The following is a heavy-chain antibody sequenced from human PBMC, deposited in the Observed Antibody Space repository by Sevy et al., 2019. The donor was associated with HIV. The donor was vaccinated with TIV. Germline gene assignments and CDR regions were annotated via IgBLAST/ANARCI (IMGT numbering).Heavy chain of an antibody. CDR3: ARDLGGYGGNSIDY. CDR1: GYTFTSYG. J-gene: IGHJ4*02. D-gene: IGHD2-21*02. Sequence: ASVKVSCKASGYTFTSYGISWVRQAPGQGLEWMGWISAYNDNTNYAQKLQGRATMTTDTSTSTAYMELRSLRSDDTAVYYCARDLGGYGGNSIDYWGQGTLVTVSS. V-gene: IGHV1-18*01. CDR2: ISAYNDNT.